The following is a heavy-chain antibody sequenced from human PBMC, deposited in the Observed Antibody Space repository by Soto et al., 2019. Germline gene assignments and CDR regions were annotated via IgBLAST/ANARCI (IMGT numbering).Heavy chain of an antibody. CDR2: ISSSSSTI. V-gene: IGHV3-48*02. J-gene: IGHJ4*02. D-gene: IGHD2-2*01. Sequence: GGSLRLSCAASGFTFSSYSMNWVRQAPGKGLEWVSYISSSSSTIYYADSVKGRFTISRDNAKNSLYLQMNSLRDEDTAVYYCARAGVVVPAAIAASADYFDYWRQGTLVTFSS. CDR1: GFTFSSYS. CDR3: ARAGVVVPAAIAASADYFDY.